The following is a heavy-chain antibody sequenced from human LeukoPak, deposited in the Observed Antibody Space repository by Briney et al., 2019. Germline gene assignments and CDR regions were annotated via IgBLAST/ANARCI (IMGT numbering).Heavy chain of an antibody. D-gene: IGHD3-16*01. CDR3: ATNRMWGGDYYFYYMDV. Sequence: SEPLPITCTVSGASISSYYYSWIRQPPAKELELIGYTSTSVGTNYNPSLKGRVTISVDTSKSHFSVKLSSVTAADTAVYYCATNRMWGGDYYFYYMDVWGTGTTVAVSS. J-gene: IGHJ6*03. CDR2: TSTSVGT. CDR1: GASISSYY. V-gene: IGHV4-4*09.